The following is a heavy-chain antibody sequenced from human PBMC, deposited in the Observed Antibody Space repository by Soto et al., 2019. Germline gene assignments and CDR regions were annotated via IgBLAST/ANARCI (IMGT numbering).Heavy chain of an antibody. CDR1: GFTFSSYW. CDR3: ARESQSYDYIWGSDRPTDPFDY. V-gene: IGHV3-7*01. CDR2: IKQDGSEK. Sequence: GGSLRLSCAASGFTFSSYWMSWVRQAPGKGLEWVANIKQDGSEKYYVDSVKGRFTISRDNAKNSLYLQVNSLRAEDTAVYYCARESQSYDYIWGSDRPTDPFDYWGRGTLVTVSS. J-gene: IGHJ4*02. D-gene: IGHD3-16*02.